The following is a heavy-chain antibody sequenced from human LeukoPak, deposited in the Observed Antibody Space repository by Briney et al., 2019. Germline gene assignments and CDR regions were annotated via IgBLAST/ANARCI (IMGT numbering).Heavy chain of an antibody. Sequence: PGGSLRLSCAVSGFTFSNFWMSWVRQAPGKGLEWVANIKQDGSEKHYVDSVKGRFTISRDNAKNSLFLQMNSLRAEDTAVYYCARGEYYYDGGYWGQGTLVTVSS. CDR1: GFTFSNFW. V-gene: IGHV3-7*04. D-gene: IGHD3-22*01. CDR3: ARGEYYYDGGY. CDR2: IKQDGSEK. J-gene: IGHJ4*02.